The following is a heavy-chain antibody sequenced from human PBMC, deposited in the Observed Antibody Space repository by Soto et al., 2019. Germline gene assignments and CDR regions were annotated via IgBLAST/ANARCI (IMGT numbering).Heavy chain of an antibody. CDR3: ARGSTLFSSSSGINGMDV. D-gene: IGHD6-6*01. V-gene: IGHV1-46*01. J-gene: IGHJ6*02. CDR2: INPSGGST. Sequence: ASVKATCKSPGNTYTKYYMHWLRQAPGQELAWMGIINPSGGSTSYAQKFQGRVTMTRETSTSTVYMELSSLRYEYFSVFYCARGSTLFSSSSGINGMDVRG. CDR1: GNTYTKYY.